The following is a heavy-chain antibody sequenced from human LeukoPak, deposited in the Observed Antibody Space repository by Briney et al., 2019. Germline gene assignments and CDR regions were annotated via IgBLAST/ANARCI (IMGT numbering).Heavy chain of an antibody. CDR1: GYTFTGYY. CDR2: INPNSGGT. V-gene: IGHV1-2*02. Sequence: ASVKVSCKASGYTFTGYYMHWVRQAPGQGLEWVGWINPNSGGTNYAQKFQGRVTMTRDTSISTAYMELSRLRSDDTAAYYCARGLTMVRGVIISTLLGYWGQGTLVTVSS. J-gene: IGHJ4*02. CDR3: ARGLTMVRGVIISTLLGY. D-gene: IGHD3-10*01.